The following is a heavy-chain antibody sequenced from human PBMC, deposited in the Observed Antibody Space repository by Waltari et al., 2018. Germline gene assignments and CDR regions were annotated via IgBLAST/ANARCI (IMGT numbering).Heavy chain of an antibody. CDR1: GFTFVNTG. CDR2: ISGNGNGV. V-gene: IGHV3-23*01. J-gene: IGHJ5*01. D-gene: IGHD4-17*01. Sequence: VQLLESGGGVVQPGGSLRLSCTASGFTFVNTGMNWVRQAPGHGLGGGSAISGNGNGVYYADSVKGRCTISRDNSQNTLYLQMNSLRVEDTAVYYCATLNGDFLNWFDSWGQGALVTVSS. CDR3: ATLNGDFLNWFDS.